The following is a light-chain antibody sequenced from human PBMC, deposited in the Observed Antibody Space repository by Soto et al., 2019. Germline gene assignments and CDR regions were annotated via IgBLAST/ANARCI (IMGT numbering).Light chain of an antibody. CDR2: AAS. Sequence: DIQLTQSPSFLSASVGDRVTINCRASQGISRYLAWYQQKPGEAPKLLIYAASTLQSGVPSRFSGSGSGTHFSLTICSLQPKDFATYYCQQLNTYPRVTFGQGTRLEIK. CDR3: QQLNTYPRVT. CDR1: QGISRY. J-gene: IGKJ5*01. V-gene: IGKV1-9*01.